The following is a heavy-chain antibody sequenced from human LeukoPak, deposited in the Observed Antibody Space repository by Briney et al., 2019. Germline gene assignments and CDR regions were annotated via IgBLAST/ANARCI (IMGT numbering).Heavy chain of an antibody. CDR1: GGSINTQY. V-gene: IGHV4-4*07. Sequence: PSETLSLTCTVSGGSINTQYWGWIRQPAGKGLEWIGRIYSSGSTNYNASLMTRLTMSVDTSKNQISLNLHSVTAADTAVYYCARDLIHGSGTYFNPLGYWGLGILVTVS. D-gene: IGHD3-10*01. CDR3: ARDLIHGSGTYFNPLGY. J-gene: IGHJ4*02. CDR2: IYSSGST.